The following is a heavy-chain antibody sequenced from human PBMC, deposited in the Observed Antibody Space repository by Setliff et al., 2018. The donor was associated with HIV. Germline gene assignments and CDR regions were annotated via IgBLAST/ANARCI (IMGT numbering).Heavy chain of an antibody. Sequence: TLSLTCTVSGGSINSGSYFWSWIRQPAGKGLEWIGRIFTGGSTNYNPSLKSRVTISLDTSRNQFSLKLISVTAADTAVYYCARRGGSYPHDAFDIWGQGTMVTVSS. CDR3: ARRGGSYPHDAFDI. V-gene: IGHV4-61*02. J-gene: IGHJ3*02. CDR2: IFTGGST. CDR1: GGSINSGSYF. D-gene: IGHD1-26*01.